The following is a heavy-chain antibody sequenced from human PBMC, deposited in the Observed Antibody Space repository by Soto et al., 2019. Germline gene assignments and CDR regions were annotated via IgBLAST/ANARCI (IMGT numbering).Heavy chain of an antibody. Sequence: QVQLVQSGAEVKKPGSSVKVSCKASGGTFSTNTISWVRQAPGQGLEWMGGIMPIFGSANYAQKFQGRVTMTADEYTRTVYMELSRLRSEDTAVYYCARQFDSDTSGYYYAYWGQGTLVTVSS. CDR3: ARQFDSDTSGYYYAY. V-gene: IGHV1-69*01. CDR1: GGTFSTNT. CDR2: IMPIFGSA. D-gene: IGHD3-22*01. J-gene: IGHJ4*02.